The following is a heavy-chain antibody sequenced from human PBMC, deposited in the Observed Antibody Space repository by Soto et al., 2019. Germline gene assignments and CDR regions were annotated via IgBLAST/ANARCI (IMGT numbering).Heavy chain of an antibody. CDR1: GGSISSYY. V-gene: IGHV4-59*01. J-gene: IGHJ4*02. D-gene: IGHD5-12*01. CDR3: ARDSGYQDD. Sequence: SETLSLTCTVSGGSISSYYWSWIRQPPGKGLEWIGYIYYSGSTNYNPSLKSRVTISVDTSKNQFSLKLSSVTAADTAVYYCARDSGYQDDWGQGTLVTVSS. CDR2: IYYSGST.